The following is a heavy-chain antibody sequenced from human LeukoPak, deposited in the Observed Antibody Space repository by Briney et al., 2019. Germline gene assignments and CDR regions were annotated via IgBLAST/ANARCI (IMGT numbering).Heavy chain of an antibody. Sequence: GESLKISCKHSEYSFPNYCIGWVRQMPGKGLEWMGIIYPDDSDTRYSPSFQGQVTISADKSISTAYLQWSSLKASDTAMYYCARRVYSYAGGFDPWGQGTLVTVSS. V-gene: IGHV5-51*01. CDR2: IYPDDSDT. D-gene: IGHD5-18*01. J-gene: IGHJ5*02. CDR1: EYSFPNYC. CDR3: ARRVYSYAGGFDP.